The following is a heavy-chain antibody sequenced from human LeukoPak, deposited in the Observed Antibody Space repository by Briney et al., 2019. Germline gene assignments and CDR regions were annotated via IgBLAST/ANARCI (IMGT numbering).Heavy chain of an antibody. CDR1: GGSFSGYY. CDR3: ARGGGFYGSGTTHFDY. J-gene: IGHJ4*02. CDR2: INHSGST. Sequence: SETLSLTCAVYGGSFSGYYWSWIRQPPGKGLEWIGEINHSGSTNYNPSLKSRVTISVDTSKNQFSLKLRSVTAADTAFYYCARGGGFYGSGTTHFDYWGQGTLATVSS. V-gene: IGHV4-34*01. D-gene: IGHD3-10*01.